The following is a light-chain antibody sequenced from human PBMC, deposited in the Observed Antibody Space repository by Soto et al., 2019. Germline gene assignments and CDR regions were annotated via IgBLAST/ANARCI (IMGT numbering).Light chain of an antibody. V-gene: IGKV3-20*01. CDR3: QQYGSSPIT. CDR1: QSISDT. CDR2: GAS. Sequence: EIVMTQSPATLSVSPGGRATLSCRASQSISDTLAWYQQKPGQAPRLLIYGASKRATGFPARFSGSGSGTDFTLTISRREPEDFAVYYCQQYGSSPITFGQGTRLEI. J-gene: IGKJ5*01.